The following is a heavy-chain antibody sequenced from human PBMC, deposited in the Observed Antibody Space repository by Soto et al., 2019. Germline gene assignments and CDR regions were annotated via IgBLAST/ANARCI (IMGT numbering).Heavy chain of an antibody. CDR1: GFTFDDYA. CDR2: ISWNSGSI. Sequence: GGSLRLSCAASGFTFDDYAMHWVRQAPGKGLEWVSGISWNSGSIGYADSVKGRFTISRDNAKNSLYLQMNSLRAEDTALYYCAKDMGRYCTNGVCYTNAFDIWGQGTMVTVSS. J-gene: IGHJ3*02. CDR3: AKDMGRYCTNGVCYTNAFDI. D-gene: IGHD2-8*01. V-gene: IGHV3-9*01.